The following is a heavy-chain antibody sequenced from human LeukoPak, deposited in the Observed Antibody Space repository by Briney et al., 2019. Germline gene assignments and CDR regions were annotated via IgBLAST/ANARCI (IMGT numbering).Heavy chain of an antibody. D-gene: IGHD2-15*01. CDR3: ARERCSGGSCYLNYGMDV. J-gene: IGHJ6*02. CDR2: ISSGSSYI. CDR1: GFTFSSYS. Sequence: GGSLRLSCAASGFTFSSYSMNWVRQAPGKGLEWVSSISSGSSYIYYADSVKGRFTISRDKAKNSLYLQMNSLRAEDTAVYYCARERCSGGSCYLNYGMDVWGQGTTVTVSS. V-gene: IGHV3-21*01.